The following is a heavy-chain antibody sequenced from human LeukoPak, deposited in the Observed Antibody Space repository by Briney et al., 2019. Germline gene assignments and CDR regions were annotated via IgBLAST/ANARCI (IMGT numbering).Heavy chain of an antibody. D-gene: IGHD2-15*01. J-gene: IGHJ4*02. V-gene: IGHV1-69*04. CDR3: ARDRVVVVVAATRRAYYFDY. CDR2: IIPILGMA. Sequence: ASVKVSCKASGGTFSSYAISWVRQAPGQGLEWMGRIIPILGMANYAQKFQGRVTITADKSTSTAYMELSSLRSEDTAVYYCARDRVVVVVAATRRAYYFDYWGQGTLVTVSS. CDR1: GGTFSSYA.